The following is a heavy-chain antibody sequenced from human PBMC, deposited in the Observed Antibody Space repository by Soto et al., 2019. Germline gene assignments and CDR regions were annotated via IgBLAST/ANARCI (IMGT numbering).Heavy chain of an antibody. D-gene: IGHD3-22*01. CDR2: IDHSGST. J-gene: IGHJ3*02. CDR3: ARDSSDSRGYYLVDAYDI. Sequence: SETLSLTCAVSGGSISSGGYSGSWIRQPPGNCPERLGYIDHSGSTYYNPSLKSRVSVSVDRSKNQFSLKLSSVTAADTAVYYCARDSSDSRGYYLVDAYDIWGEGTMVSDS. CDR1: GGSISSGGYS. V-gene: IGHV4-30-2*01.